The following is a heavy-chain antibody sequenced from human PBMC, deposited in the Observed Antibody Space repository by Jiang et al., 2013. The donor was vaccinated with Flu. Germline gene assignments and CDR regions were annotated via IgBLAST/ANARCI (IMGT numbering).Heavy chain of an antibody. CDR3: ARLDSADGMDV. CDR2: IYYSGST. V-gene: IGHV4-59*08. Sequence: SSYYWSWIRQPPGKGLEWIGYIYYSGSTNYNPSLKSRVTISVDTSKNQFSLKLSSVTAADTAVYYCARLDSADGMDVWGQGTTVTVSS. CDR1: SSYY. D-gene: IGHD3-22*01. J-gene: IGHJ6*02.